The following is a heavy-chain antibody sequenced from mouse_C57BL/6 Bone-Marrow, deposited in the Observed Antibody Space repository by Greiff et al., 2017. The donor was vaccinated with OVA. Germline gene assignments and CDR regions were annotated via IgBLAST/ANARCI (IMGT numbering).Heavy chain of an antibody. J-gene: IGHJ4*01. CDR1: GYTFTGYW. V-gene: IGHV1-9*01. Sequence: QVQLQQSGAELMKPGASVKLSCKATGYTFTGYWIEWVKQRPGHGLEWIGEILPGSGSTNYNEKFKGKATFTADTSSNTAYMQLSSLTTEDSAIYYCARGGNYYGSSLYYAMDVWGQGTSVTVSS. CDR2: ILPGSGST. D-gene: IGHD1-1*01. CDR3: ARGGNYYGSSLYYAMDV.